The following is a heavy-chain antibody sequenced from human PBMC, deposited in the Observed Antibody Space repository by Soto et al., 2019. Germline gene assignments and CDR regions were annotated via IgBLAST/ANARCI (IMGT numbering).Heavy chain of an antibody. J-gene: IGHJ5*02. Sequence: GASVKVSCKASGYTFTSYGISWVRQAPGQGLEWMGWISAYNGNTNYAQKLQGRVTMTTDTSTSTAYMELRSLRSDDTAVYYCARYTRRESGMSGWFDPWGQGTLVTVSS. CDR3: ARYTRRESGMSGWFDP. D-gene: IGHD3-10*01. V-gene: IGHV1-18*01. CDR2: ISAYNGNT. CDR1: GYTFTSYG.